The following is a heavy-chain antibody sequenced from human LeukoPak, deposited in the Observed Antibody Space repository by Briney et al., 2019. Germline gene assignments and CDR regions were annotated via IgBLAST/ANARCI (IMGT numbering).Heavy chain of an antibody. D-gene: IGHD5-24*01. CDR3: TTDLPWLQFSIDY. CDR1: GFTFSNAW. Sequence: KPGGSLRLSCTASGFTFSNAWMSWVRQAPGKGLEWVGRIKSKTDGGTTDYAAPVKGRFTISRHDSKNTLYLQMNSLKTEDTAVYYCTTDLPWLQFSIDYWGQGTLVTVSS. V-gene: IGHV3-15*01. CDR2: IKSKTDGGTT. J-gene: IGHJ4*02.